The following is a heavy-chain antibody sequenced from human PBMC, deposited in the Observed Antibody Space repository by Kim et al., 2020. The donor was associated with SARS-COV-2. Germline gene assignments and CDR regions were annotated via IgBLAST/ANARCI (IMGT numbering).Heavy chain of an antibody. Sequence: ASVKVSCKASGYTFTSYAMNWVRQAPGQGLEWMGWINTNTGNPTYAQGFTGRFVFSLDTSVSTAYLQISSLKAEDTAVYYCARGNPIFYSSGSKGDYGMDVWGQGTTVTVSS. CDR3: ARGNPIFYSSGSKGDYGMDV. CDR1: GYTFTSYA. D-gene: IGHD6-19*01. V-gene: IGHV7-4-1*02. J-gene: IGHJ6*02. CDR2: INTNTGNP.